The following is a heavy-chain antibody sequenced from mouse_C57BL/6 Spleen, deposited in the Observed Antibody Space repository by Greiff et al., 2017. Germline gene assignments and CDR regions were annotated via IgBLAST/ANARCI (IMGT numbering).Heavy chain of an antibody. CDR1: GYTFTSYW. D-gene: IGHD1-1*01. V-gene: IGHV1-64*01. CDR2: IHPNSGST. J-gene: IGHJ4*01. CDR3: ARGGLRMDY. Sequence: VQLQQPGAELVKPGASVKLSCKASGYTFTSYWMHWVKQRPGQGLEWIGMIHPNSGSTNYNEKCKSKATLTVDKSSSTAYMKLSSLTSEDSAVYYCARGGLRMDYWGQGTSVTVSS.